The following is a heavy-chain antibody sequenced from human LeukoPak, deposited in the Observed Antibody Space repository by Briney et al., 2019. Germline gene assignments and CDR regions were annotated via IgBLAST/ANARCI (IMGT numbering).Heavy chain of an antibody. J-gene: IGHJ4*02. CDR3: ARHIDWTFDY. CDR2: INPDGGAT. V-gene: IGHV3-7*01. CDR1: GFIFSTYW. Sequence: EGSLRLSCATSGFIFSTYWMTWVRQAPGKGLEWVANINPDGGATHYGASVKGRFIISRDNAKNSLYLQLNSLRAEDTAVYHCARHIDWTFDYWGQGTVVIVSS. D-gene: IGHD3-9*01.